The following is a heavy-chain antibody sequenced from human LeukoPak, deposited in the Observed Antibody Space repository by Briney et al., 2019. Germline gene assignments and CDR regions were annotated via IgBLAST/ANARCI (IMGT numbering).Heavy chain of an antibody. J-gene: IGHJ3*02. D-gene: IGHD3-22*01. CDR3: ATLSGITMISRAFDI. CDR1: GYTLTELS. V-gene: IGHV1-24*01. Sequence: ASVKVSCKVSGYTLTELSMHWVGQAPGKGPEWMEGFDPEDGETIYAQKFQGRVTMTEDTSTDTAYMELSSLRSEDTAVYYCATLSGITMISRAFDIWGQGTMVTVSS. CDR2: FDPEDGET.